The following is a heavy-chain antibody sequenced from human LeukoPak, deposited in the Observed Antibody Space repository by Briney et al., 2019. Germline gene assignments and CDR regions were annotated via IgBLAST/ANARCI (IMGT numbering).Heavy chain of an antibody. Sequence: TGGSLRLSCAASGFTFSSYAMHWVRQAPGKGLEWVAVISYDGSNKYYADSVKGRFTISRDNSKNTLYLQMNSLRAEDTAVYYCARDTDQRGYFDYWGQGTLVTVSS. CDR2: ISYDGSNK. CDR1: GFTFSSYA. V-gene: IGHV3-30-3*01. J-gene: IGHJ4*02. D-gene: IGHD3-10*01. CDR3: ARDTDQRGYFDY.